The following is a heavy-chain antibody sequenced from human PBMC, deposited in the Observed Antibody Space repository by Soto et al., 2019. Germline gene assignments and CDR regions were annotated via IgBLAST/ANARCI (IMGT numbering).Heavy chain of an antibody. Sequence: EVLLLESGGDLAQPGGSLRLSCAASGFTFANYAMSWVRQAPGKGLEWVSGISASGRDTYYADSVKDRFTISRDSSKNTLFLQMNSLRAEDTAMYYCAKATTNGGWFNPFDSWGQGALVTVSS. CDR2: ISASGRDT. D-gene: IGHD6-19*01. J-gene: IGHJ4*02. CDR3: AKATTNGGWFNPFDS. CDR1: GFTFANYA. V-gene: IGHV3-23*01.